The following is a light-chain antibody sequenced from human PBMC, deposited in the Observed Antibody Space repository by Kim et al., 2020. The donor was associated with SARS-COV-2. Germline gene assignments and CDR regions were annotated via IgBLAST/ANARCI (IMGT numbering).Light chain of an antibody. CDR2: GAS. CDR3: QQYGSSQT. Sequence: EIVLTQSPGTLSLSPGERATLSCRTSLSVSSSYLAWYQQKPGQAPRLLIYGASNRATGIPDRFSGSGSGTDFTLTISRLKTEDFALYNCQQYGSSQTFGQGTKVDIK. V-gene: IGKV3-20*01. J-gene: IGKJ1*01. CDR1: LSVSSSY.